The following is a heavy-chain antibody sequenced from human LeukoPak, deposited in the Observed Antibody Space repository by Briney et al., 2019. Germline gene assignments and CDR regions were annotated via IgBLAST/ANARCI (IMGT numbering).Heavy chain of an antibody. CDR3: ASSRNPGSGSYPFDY. CDR2: ISSSSSYI. D-gene: IGHD3-10*01. J-gene: IGHJ4*02. Sequence: EGSLRLSCAASGFTFSSYSMNWVRQAPGKGLEWVSSISSSSSYIYYADSVTGRFTISRDNAKNSLYLQMNSLRVEDTAVYYCASSRNPGSGSYPFDYWGQGTLVTVSS. V-gene: IGHV3-21*01. CDR1: GFTFSSYS.